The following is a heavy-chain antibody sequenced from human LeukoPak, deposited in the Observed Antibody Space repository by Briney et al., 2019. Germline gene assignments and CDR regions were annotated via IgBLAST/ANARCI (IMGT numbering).Heavy chain of an antibody. D-gene: IGHD3-10*02. CDR3: AELGITMIGGV. J-gene: IGHJ6*04. CDR1: GFTFSSYG. Sequence: PGGSLRLSCAASGFTFSSYGMSWVRQAPGKGLEWVAFVAYDGSSKYYRDSVKGRFIISRDYSRNTLYLQMNSLRAEDTAVYYCAELGITMIGGVWGKGTTVTISS. V-gene: IGHV3-30*02. CDR2: VAYDGSSK.